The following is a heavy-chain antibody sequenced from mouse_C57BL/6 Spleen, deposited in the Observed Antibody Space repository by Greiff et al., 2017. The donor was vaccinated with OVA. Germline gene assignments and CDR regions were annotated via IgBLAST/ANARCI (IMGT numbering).Heavy chain of an antibody. V-gene: IGHV1-20*01. D-gene: IGHD2-4*01. CDR3: ARSLYYDYDGNAMDY. CDR1: GYSFTGYF. CDR2: INPYNGDT. Sequence: DVQLQESGPELVKPGDSVKISCKASGYSFTGYFMNWVMQSHGKSLEWIGRINPYNGDTFYNQKFKGKATLTVDKASSTAHMELRSLTSEDSAVYYCARSLYYDYDGNAMDYWGQGTSVTVSS. J-gene: IGHJ4*01.